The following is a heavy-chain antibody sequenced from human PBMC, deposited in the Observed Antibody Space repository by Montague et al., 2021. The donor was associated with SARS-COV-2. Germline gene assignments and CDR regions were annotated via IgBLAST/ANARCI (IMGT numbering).Heavy chain of an antibody. J-gene: IGHJ3*01. CDR3: ARRYDFYRAEAFDV. D-gene: IGHD3-3*01. CDR1: GFSLNTDGVG. Sequence: PALVKPTQTLTLTCAFFGFSLNTDGVGVAWIRRPPGKALEWLALIYWDGDQRYSPSLKTRVTITKDTSRNRVVLTMTNLDPVDTATYYCARRYDFYRAEAFDVWGQGTMVTVSS. V-gene: IGHV2-5*02. CDR2: IYWDGDQ.